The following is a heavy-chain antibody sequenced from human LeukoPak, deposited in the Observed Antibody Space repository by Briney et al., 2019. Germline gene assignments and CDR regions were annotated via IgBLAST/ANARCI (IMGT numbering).Heavy chain of an antibody. CDR3: ARNGYSGYDLGYYYYYMDA. V-gene: IGHV1-2*02. Sequence: ASVKVSCKASGYTFTGYYMHWVRQAPGQGLEWMGWINPNSGGTNYAQKFQGRVTMTRDTSISTAYMELSRLRSDDTAVYYCARNGYSGYDLGYYYYYMDAWGKGTTVTISS. CDR1: GYTFTGYY. CDR2: INPNSGGT. D-gene: IGHD5-12*01. J-gene: IGHJ6*03.